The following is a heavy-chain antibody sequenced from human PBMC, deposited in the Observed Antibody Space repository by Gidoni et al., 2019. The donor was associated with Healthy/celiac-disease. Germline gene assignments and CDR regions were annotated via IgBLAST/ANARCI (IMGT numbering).Heavy chain of an antibody. CDR1: GFTFSSYG. J-gene: IGHJ6*02. Sequence: QVQLVESGVGVVQPGRSLRLSCAASGFTFSSYGMPWVRQAPGKGLEWVAFIRYDGSNKYYADSVKGRFTISRDNSKNTLYLQMNSLRAEDTAVYYCAKGYCSGGSCYSYYYYYGMDVWGQGTTVTVSS. D-gene: IGHD2-15*01. CDR2: IRYDGSNK. V-gene: IGHV3-30*02. CDR3: AKGYCSGGSCYSYYYYYGMDV.